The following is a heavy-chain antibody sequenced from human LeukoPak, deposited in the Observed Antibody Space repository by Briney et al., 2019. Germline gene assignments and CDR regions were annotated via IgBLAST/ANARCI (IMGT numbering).Heavy chain of an antibody. CDR1: GYTFTSYG. CDR3: ARLETTVNYYYYYMDV. CDR2: ISAYNGNT. V-gene: IGHV1-18*01. J-gene: IGHJ6*03. D-gene: IGHD4-17*01. Sequence: ASVKVSCKASGYTFTSYGISWVRQAPGQGLEWMGWISAYNGNTNYAQKLQGRVTMTTDTSTSTDYMELRSLRSDDTAVYYCARLETTVNYYYYYMDVWGKGTTVTVSS.